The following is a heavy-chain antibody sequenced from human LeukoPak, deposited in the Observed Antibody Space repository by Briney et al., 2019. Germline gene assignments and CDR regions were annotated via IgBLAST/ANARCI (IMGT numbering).Heavy chain of an antibody. CDR3: ARSSLEEGAAFDI. Sequence: GGSLRLSCAASGFTFSSYSMNWVRQAPGKGLEWVSSISSSSSYIYYADSVKGRFTISRDNAKNSLYLQMNSLRAEDTAVYYCARSSLEEGAAFDIWGQGTMVTVSS. V-gene: IGHV3-21*01. D-gene: IGHD1-26*01. J-gene: IGHJ3*02. CDR2: ISSSSSYI. CDR1: GFTFSSYS.